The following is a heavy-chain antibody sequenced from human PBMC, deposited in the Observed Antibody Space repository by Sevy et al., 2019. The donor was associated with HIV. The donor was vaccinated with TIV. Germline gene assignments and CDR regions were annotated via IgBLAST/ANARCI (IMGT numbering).Heavy chain of an antibody. Sequence: GGSLRLSCAASGFSFSSYRMHWVRQAPGKGLEWVANIKQDESEKYYVASVKGRFTISRDNAKNSVYLQMNSLRPEDTAIYYCARGNSGSFDYWGQGTLVTVSS. CDR3: ARGNSGSFDY. CDR1: GFSFSSYR. V-gene: IGHV3-7*04. D-gene: IGHD3-22*01. CDR2: IKQDESEK. J-gene: IGHJ4*02.